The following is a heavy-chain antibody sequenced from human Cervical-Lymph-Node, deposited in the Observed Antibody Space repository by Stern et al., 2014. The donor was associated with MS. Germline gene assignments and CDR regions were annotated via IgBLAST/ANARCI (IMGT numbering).Heavy chain of an antibody. Sequence: EVHLVESGGGLVQPGGSLRLSCEASGFPAGASYMNGVRQAPGKGLEWVSRIHTVGTTHYADSVKGRFTISRANAKNALYLQMDRLTVEDTAVYYCAREIAGRRFEDWGRGTLVAVSP. J-gene: IGHJ4*02. CDR3: AREIAGRRFED. V-gene: IGHV3-66*01. D-gene: IGHD6-6*01. CDR1: GFPAGASY. CDR2: IHTVGTT.